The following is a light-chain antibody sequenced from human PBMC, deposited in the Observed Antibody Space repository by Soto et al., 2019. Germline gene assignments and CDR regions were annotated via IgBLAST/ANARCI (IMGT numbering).Light chain of an antibody. CDR2: SAS. CDR3: QQLNSYPPWT. V-gene: IGKV1-9*01. Sequence: DVQLTQSPSFLSASVGDRLTITCRARQDISRYLAWYQQNPGKAPKLLIHSASTLHSGVPFRFSGSGSGTEFTLTISGLQPEDFATYYCQQLNSYPPWTFGQGTKVDIK. CDR1: QDISRY. J-gene: IGKJ1*01.